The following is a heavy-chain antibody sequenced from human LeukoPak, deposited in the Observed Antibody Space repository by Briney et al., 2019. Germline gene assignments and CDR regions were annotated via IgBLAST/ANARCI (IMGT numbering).Heavy chain of an antibody. CDR2: TYYSGST. CDR1: GGSISRGDYY. V-gene: IGHV4-30-4*01. Sequence: SETLSLTCPVSGGSISRGDYYWRWIRQPPGKGLEWIGYTYYSGSTYYNPSLKSRVTISVDTSKNQFSLKLSSVTAADTAVYYCARDIGRITMVRGVIITPVWGQGTMVTVSS. J-gene: IGHJ3*01. CDR3: ARDIGRITMVRGVIITPV. D-gene: IGHD3-10*01.